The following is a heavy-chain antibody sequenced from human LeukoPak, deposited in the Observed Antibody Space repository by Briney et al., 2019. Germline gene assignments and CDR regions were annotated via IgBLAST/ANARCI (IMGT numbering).Heavy chain of an antibody. CDR1: GFTFSGYW. CDR3: AKEVRGDAFDI. D-gene: IGHD3-16*01. J-gene: IGHJ3*02. CDR2: INSDGTTT. Sequence: GGSLRLSCAASGFTFSGYWMHWVRQASGKGLVWISRINSDGTTTNYADSVNGRFTISRDNAKNTLYLQMNSLRAEDTAVYCCAKEVRGDAFDIWGQGTMVTVSS. V-gene: IGHV3-74*01.